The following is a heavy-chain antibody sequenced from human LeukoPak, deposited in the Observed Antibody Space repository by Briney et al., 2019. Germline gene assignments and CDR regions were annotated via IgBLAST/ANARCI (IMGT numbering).Heavy chain of an antibody. V-gene: IGHV1-2*02. CDR2: INPNSGGT. CDR1: GYTFTGYY. Sequence: ASVKVSCKASGYTFTGYYMHWVRQAPGQGLEWMGWINPNSGGTNYAQKFQGRVTMTRDTSISTAYMELSRLRSDDTAVYYCARVIKQWLTRPGGFDYWGQGTLVTVSS. J-gene: IGHJ4*02. D-gene: IGHD6-19*01. CDR3: ARVIKQWLTRPGGFDY.